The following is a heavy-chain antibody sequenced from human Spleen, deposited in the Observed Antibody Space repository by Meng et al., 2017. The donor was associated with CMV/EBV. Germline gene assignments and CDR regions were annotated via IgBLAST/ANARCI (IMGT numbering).Heavy chain of an antibody. CDR1: GSTVTSYW. CDR3: ARQEADWFDS. Sequence: SCKTSGSTVTSYWIAWVRQIPGKGLGCMGVIFPGDSDTRYSPSFQGQVTMSVDKSISTAFLQWSSLKASDTAMYYCARQEADWFDSWGQGTLVTVSS. J-gene: IGHJ5*01. CDR2: IFPGDSDT. D-gene: IGHD6-25*01. V-gene: IGHV5-51*01.